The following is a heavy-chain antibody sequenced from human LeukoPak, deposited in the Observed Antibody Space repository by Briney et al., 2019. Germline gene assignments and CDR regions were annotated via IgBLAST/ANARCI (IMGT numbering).Heavy chain of an antibody. CDR1: GGSFSGYY. J-gene: IGHJ6*03. Sequence: PSETLSLTCAVYGGSFSGYYWSWIRQPPGKGLEWIGEINHRGTTNYHPSLKSRVTISVDTSKNQFSLKLSSVTAADTAVYYCARGLYRAAAGLYYYYYMDVWGKGTTVTVSS. V-gene: IGHV4-34*01. CDR3: ARGLYRAAAGLYYYYYMDV. CDR2: INHRGTT. D-gene: IGHD6-13*01.